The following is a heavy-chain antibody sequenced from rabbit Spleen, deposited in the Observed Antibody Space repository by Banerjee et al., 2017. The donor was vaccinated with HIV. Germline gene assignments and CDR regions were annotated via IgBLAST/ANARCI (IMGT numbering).Heavy chain of an antibody. CDR3: ASIGVGYGYAFDL. CDR1: GFDLSSGYW. Sequence: QSLEESGGGLVKPEGSLTLTCKASGFDLSSGYWMSWVRQAPGKGLEWIACIYTGSGSTYYASWAKGRFTIPKTSSTTVTLQMTSLTAADTATYFCASIGVGYGYAFDLWGPGTLVTVS. J-gene: IGHJ6*01. V-gene: IGHV1S40*01. D-gene: IGHD6-1*01. CDR2: IYTGSGST.